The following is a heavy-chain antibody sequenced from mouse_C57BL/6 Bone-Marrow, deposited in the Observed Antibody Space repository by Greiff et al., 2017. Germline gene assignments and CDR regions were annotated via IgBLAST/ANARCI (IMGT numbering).Heavy chain of an antibody. CDR2: IYPGSGNT. D-gene: IGHD1-1*01. Sequence: QVQLQQSGAELVRPGASVKLSCKASGYTFTDYYINWVKQRPGQGLEWIARIYPGSGNTYYNEKFKGKATLTAEKSSSTAYMQLSSLTSEDSAVYFCARCYYYYGSNYFDYWGQGTTLTVSS. V-gene: IGHV1-76*01. J-gene: IGHJ2*01. CDR3: ARCYYYYGSNYFDY. CDR1: GYTFTDYY.